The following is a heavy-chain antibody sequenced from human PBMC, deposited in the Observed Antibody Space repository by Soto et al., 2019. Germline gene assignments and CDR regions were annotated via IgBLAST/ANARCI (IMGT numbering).Heavy chain of an antibody. CDR1: GGSISSDDYY. D-gene: IGHD3-9*01. CDR3: ASAPQVLRYFDR. J-gene: IGHJ4*02. CDR2: IYHSGSA. V-gene: IGHV4-30-4*01. Sequence: PSETLSLTCAVSGGSISSDDYYWSWIRQPPGKGLEWIGYIYHSGSAYYNPSLKSRLTISVDTSKNQFSLKLNSVTAADTAVYYCASAPQVLRYFDRWGQGTVVTVSS.